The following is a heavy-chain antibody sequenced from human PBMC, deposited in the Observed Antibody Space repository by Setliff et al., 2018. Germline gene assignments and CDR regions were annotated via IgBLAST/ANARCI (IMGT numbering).Heavy chain of an antibody. V-gene: IGHV4-34*12. CDR1: GGSISSYY. CDR2: IIHSGST. J-gene: IGHJ4*02. CDR3: ARSFSRREKFLLDY. Sequence: PSETLSLTCTVSGGSISSYYWSWIRQPPGKGLEWIGEIIHSGSTNYNPSLKSRVTISMDTSKNQFSLKVTSVTAADTAVYYCARSFSRREKFLLDYWGQGALVTVSS.